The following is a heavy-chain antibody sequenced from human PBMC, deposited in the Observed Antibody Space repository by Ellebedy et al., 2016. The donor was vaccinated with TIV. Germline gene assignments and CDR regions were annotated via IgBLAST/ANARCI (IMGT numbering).Heavy chain of an antibody. V-gene: IGHV4-39*01. J-gene: IGHJ5*02. Sequence: MPSETLSLTCTVSGASISSRSYYWGWIRQPPGKGLEWIGSMYSSGSTYYNPSLKSRVTISVDTSKIQFALILNSVTAADTAIYYCARGGGSYGSGSFHRWGQGTLVTVSS. D-gene: IGHD3-10*01. CDR1: GASISSRSYY. CDR3: ARGGGSYGSGSFHR. CDR2: MYSSGST.